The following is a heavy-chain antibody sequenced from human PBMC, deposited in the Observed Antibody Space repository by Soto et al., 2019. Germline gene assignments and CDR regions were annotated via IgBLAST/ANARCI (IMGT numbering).Heavy chain of an antibody. CDR2: INHSGST. CDR3: ARGRLHYYGSGSYWFDP. V-gene: IGHV4-34*01. J-gene: IGHJ5*02. Sequence: QVQLQQWGAGLLKPSETLSLTCAVYGGSFSGYYWSWIRQPPGKGLEWIGEINHSGSTNYNPSLKSRVTISVDTSKNQFSLKLSSGTAADTAVYYCARGRLHYYGSGSYWFDPWGQGTLVTVSS. D-gene: IGHD3-10*01. CDR1: GGSFSGYY.